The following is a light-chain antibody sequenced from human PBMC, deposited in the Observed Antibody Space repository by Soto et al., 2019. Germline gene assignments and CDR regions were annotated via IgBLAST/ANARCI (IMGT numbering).Light chain of an antibody. CDR1: QSISTY. CDR3: QQSSNTPLT. Sequence: DIQMTQCPSSLSASVGGRVTITCRASQSISTYLNWYQQKPGKAPKLLIYAASTLPSGVPSRFSGSGFGTDFTLTISSLQPEDFATYFCQQSSNTPLTFGPGTKVDIK. V-gene: IGKV1-39*01. J-gene: IGKJ3*01. CDR2: AAS.